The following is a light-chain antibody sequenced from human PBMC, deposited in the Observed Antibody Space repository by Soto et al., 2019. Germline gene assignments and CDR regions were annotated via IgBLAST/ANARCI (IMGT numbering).Light chain of an antibody. J-gene: IGLJ2*01. V-gene: IGLV2-14*01. Sequence: QSALTQPASVSGSPGQSITISCTGTSSDVGGYNYVSWYQQHPGKAPKLMIYDVSNRPSGVSNRFSGSKSGNTASLTISGLQAEDEADDYGSSYTSSSTLLFGGGTKVIVL. CDR3: SSYTSSSTLL. CDR2: DVS. CDR1: SSDVGGYNY.